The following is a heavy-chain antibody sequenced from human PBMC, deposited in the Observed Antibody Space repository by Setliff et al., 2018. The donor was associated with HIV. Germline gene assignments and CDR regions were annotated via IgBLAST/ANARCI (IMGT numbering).Heavy chain of an antibody. V-gene: IGHV4-39*07. Sequence: KASETLSLTCTVSGGSISNSRYYWSWIRQPPGKGLEWIGSIYYSGTTNYNPSLKSRVTISVDTSKIQFSLNLNSVTAADTAVYYCARAKLGWRPYAMDVWGQGTAVTVSS. D-gene: IGHD6-13*01. CDR2: IYYSGTT. CDR1: GGSISNSRYY. J-gene: IGHJ6*02. CDR3: ARAKLGWRPYAMDV.